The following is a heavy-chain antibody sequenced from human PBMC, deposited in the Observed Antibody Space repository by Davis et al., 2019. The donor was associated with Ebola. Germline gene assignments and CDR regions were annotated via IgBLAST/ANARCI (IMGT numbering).Heavy chain of an antibody. CDR3: ARVEIARRHYYYGMDV. D-gene: IGHD5-24*01. CDR2: INSDGSST. CDR1: GFTFSNAW. V-gene: IGHV3-74*01. J-gene: IGHJ6*02. Sequence: GESLKISCAASGFTFSNAWMSWVRQAPGKGLVWVSRINSDGSSTSYADSVKGRFTISRDNAKNTLYLQMNSLRAEDTAVYYRARVEIARRHYYYGMDVWGQGTTVTVSS.